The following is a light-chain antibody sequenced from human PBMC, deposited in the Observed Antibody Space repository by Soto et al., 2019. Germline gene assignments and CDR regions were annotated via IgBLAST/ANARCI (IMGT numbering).Light chain of an antibody. CDR3: SSYTSSSTVI. CDR1: SSDVGGYNF. CDR2: DVR. Sequence: QSALTQPASVSGSPGQSITISCTGTSSDVGGYNFVSWYQQHPGKAPKFIIYDVRNRPSGVSNRFSGSRSGNTASLTISGRQAEDGADYYCSSYTSSSTVIFGGGTELTVL. J-gene: IGLJ2*01. V-gene: IGLV2-14*03.